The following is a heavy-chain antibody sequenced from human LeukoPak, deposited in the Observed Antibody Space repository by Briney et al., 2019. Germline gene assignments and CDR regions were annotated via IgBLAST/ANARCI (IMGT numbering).Heavy chain of an antibody. CDR2: INHSGST. CDR1: GGSISSGGYY. CDR3: ARRYSSSSLRAY. Sequence: SETLSLTCTVSGGSISSGGYYWSWIRQPPGKGLEWIGEINHSGSTNYNPSLKSRVTISVDTSKNQFSLKLSSVTAADTAVYYCARRYSSSSLRAYWGQGTLVTVSS. J-gene: IGHJ4*02. D-gene: IGHD6-6*01. V-gene: IGHV4-39*07.